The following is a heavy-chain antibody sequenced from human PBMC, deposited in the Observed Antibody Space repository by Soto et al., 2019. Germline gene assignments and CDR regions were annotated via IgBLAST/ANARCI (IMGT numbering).Heavy chain of an antibody. D-gene: IGHD3-22*01. CDR3: ARDLYDSSGYYLATFDY. CDR1: GFTFSSYA. J-gene: IGHJ4*02. Sequence: PGGSLRLSCAASGFTFSSYATHWVRQAPGKGLEWVAVISYDGSNKYYADSVKGRFTISRDNSKNTLYLQMNSLRAEDTAVYYCARDLYDSSGYYLATFDYWGQGTLVTVSS. CDR2: ISYDGSNK. V-gene: IGHV3-30-3*01.